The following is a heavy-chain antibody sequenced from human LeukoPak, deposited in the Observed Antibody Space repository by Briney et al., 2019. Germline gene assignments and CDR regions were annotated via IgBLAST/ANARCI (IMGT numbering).Heavy chain of an antibody. CDR3: AKGGGWLQFHYFDY. V-gene: IGHV3-23*01. D-gene: IGHD5-24*01. Sequence: ETLSLTCAVYGGSFSGYYWSWVRQAPGKGLEWVSAISGSGGSTYYADTVKGRFAISRDNSKNTLYLQMNRLRAEGTAVYNTAKGGGWLQFHYFDYWGQGTLVTVSS. CDR2: ISGSGGST. CDR1: GGSFSGYY. J-gene: IGHJ4*02.